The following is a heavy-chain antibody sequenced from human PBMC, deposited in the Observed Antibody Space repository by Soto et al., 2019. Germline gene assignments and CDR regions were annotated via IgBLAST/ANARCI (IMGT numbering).Heavy chain of an antibody. CDR1: GFTFSSYS. D-gene: IGHD3-10*01. V-gene: IGHV3-48*01. Sequence: GGSLRLSCAASGFTFSSYSMNWVRQAPGKGLEWVSYISSSSSTIYYADSVKGRFTISRDNAKNSPYMKMNSLRAEDTAVYYCARDDYGSGSYSYYSVVEYWGQGTLVTVSS. CDR2: ISSSSSTI. J-gene: IGHJ4*02. CDR3: ARDDYGSGSYSYYSVVEY.